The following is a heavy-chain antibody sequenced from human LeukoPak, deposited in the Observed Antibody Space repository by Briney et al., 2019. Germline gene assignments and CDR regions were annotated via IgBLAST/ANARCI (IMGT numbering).Heavy chain of an antibody. CDR2: ISSSGSTI. Sequence: GGSLRLSCAASGFTFSSYAMSWVRQAPGKGLEWVSYISSSGSTIYYADSVKGRFTISRDNAKNSLYLQMNSLRAEDTAVYYCARDSTIFGVVIIPQYYYYGMDVWGQGTTVTVSS. V-gene: IGHV3-48*03. D-gene: IGHD3-3*01. CDR1: GFTFSSYA. J-gene: IGHJ6*02. CDR3: ARDSTIFGVVIIPQYYYYGMDV.